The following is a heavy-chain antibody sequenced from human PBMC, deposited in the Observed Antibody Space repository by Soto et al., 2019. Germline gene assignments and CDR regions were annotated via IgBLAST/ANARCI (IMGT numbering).Heavy chain of an antibody. CDR3: VKDESINWYSGHLRH. J-gene: IGHJ1*01. V-gene: IGHV3-9*01. CDR2: INWNSGSI. CDR1: GFTFDDYA. D-gene: IGHD6-13*01. Sequence: EVQLVESGGGLVQPGRSLRLSCAASGFTFDDYAMHWVRQVPGKGLEWVSGINWNSGSIGYADSVKGRFAISRDNAKNSLHLQMNSLRAEDTAFYYCVKDESINWYSGHLRHCGQGTLVTVSS.